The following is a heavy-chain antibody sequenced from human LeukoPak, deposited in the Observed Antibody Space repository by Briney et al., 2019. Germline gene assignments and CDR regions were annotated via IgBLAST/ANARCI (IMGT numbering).Heavy chain of an antibody. Sequence: SGPTLVKPTQTLTPTCTFSGFSLTTTREAVGWVRQPPGKALEWLALIFWDDDKRYSPSLRSRLTITKDTSNNQVVLTLTNVDPVDTGTYYCAHYHLTYFDYWGQGALVTVSS. D-gene: IGHD1-14*01. J-gene: IGHJ4*02. CDR2: IFWDDDK. CDR1: GFSLTTTREA. V-gene: IGHV2-5*02. CDR3: AHYHLTYFDY.